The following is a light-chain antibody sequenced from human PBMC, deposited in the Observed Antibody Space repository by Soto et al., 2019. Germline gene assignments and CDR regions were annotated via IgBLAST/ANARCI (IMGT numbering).Light chain of an antibody. CDR1: QSISSY. CDR3: QQSYGRPPT. CDR2: AAY. J-gene: IGKJ4*01. Sequence: DIQLTQSPSSLSASVGDRVTITCRASQSISSYLYWYQQKPGKAPKLMVFAAYSLQSGVPSRFSGSGSGTELTLTISSLQPEDFATYYCQQSYGRPPTFGGGTKVDI. V-gene: IGKV1-39*01.